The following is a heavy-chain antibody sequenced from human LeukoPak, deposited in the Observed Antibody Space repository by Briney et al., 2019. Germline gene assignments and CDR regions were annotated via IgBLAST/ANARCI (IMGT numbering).Heavy chain of an antibody. Sequence: ASVKVSCKASGGTFSSYAISWVRQAPGQGLEWMGWINTNTGNPTYAQGFTGQFVFSLDTSVSTAYLQISSLKAEDTAVYYCARDRLSKSSWSINWFDPWGQGTLVNVSS. CDR3: ARDRLSKSSWSINWFDP. D-gene: IGHD6-13*01. V-gene: IGHV7-4-1*02. CDR2: INTNTGNP. CDR1: GGTFSSYA. J-gene: IGHJ5*02.